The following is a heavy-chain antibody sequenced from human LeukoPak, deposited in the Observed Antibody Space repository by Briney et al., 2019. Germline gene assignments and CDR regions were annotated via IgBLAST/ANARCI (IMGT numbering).Heavy chain of an antibody. V-gene: IGHV4-59*01. Sequence: PSETLSLTCTVSSVSISNYYWSWIRQPPGKELEWIGYIYYSGSTNYNPSLKSRGTISVDTSKNQFSLKLNSVTAADTAVYYCASTGVTTGYWGQGTLVTVSS. CDR3: ASTGVTTGY. D-gene: IGHD4-17*01. CDR2: IYYSGST. J-gene: IGHJ4*02. CDR1: SVSISNYY.